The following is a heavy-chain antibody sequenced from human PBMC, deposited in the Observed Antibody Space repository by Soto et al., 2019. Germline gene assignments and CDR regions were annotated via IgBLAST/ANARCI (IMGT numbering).Heavy chain of an antibody. Sequence: EVQLVESGGGLVQPGRSLRLSCAASGFTFDDYAMHWVRQAPGKGLEWVSGISWNRGSIGYADSVKGRFTISRDNAKNSLYLQMNSLRAEDTALYYCAKDIEYSSSSGAFDIWGQGTMVTVSS. CDR1: GFTFDDYA. CDR3: AKDIEYSSSSGAFDI. V-gene: IGHV3-9*01. D-gene: IGHD6-6*01. J-gene: IGHJ3*02. CDR2: ISWNRGSI.